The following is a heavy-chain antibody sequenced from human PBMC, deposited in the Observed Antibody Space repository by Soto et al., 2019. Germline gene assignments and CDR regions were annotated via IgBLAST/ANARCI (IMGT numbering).Heavy chain of an antibody. CDR2: ISAYNGNT. V-gene: IGHV1-18*01. CDR3: ARRGYCTNGVCSQTNWFDP. J-gene: IGHJ5*02. Sequence: ASVKVSCKASGYTFTSYGISWVRQAPGQGLEWMGWISAYNGNTNYAQKLQGRVTMTTDTSTSTAYMELRSLRSDETAVYYCARRGYCTNGVCSQTNWFDPWGQGTLVTVSS. CDR1: GYTFTSYG. D-gene: IGHD2-8*01.